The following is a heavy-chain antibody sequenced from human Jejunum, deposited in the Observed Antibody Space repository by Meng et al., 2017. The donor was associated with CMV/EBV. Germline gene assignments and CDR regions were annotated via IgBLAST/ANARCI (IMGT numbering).Heavy chain of an antibody. CDR3: AKLSDV. V-gene: IGHV3-7*03. J-gene: IGHJ6*02. D-gene: IGHD2-15*01. CDR2: IKQDGSEK. CDR1: VFTFGAYA. Sequence: LKISCAASVFTFGAYAMTWVRPARGKGLEWVANIKQDGSEKYYVDSVKGRFTISRDNAKNSLYLQMNSLRAEDTAVYYCAKLSDVWGQGTKVTVSS.